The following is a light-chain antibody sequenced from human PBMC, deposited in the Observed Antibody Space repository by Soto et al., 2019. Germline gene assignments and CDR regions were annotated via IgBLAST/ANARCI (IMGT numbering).Light chain of an antibody. CDR3: QHYGSRPSS. Sequence: EIVMTQSPATLSVSPGERGILSCRASQSVSSNLAWYQQKPGQAPRLLMYDASTRAPGLPARFSGRGSGTEFTLTIRGRQSEFFADYYCQHYGSRPSSFGGRTKGESK. CDR1: QSVSSN. V-gene: IGKV3-15*01. CDR2: DAS. J-gene: IGKJ4*01.